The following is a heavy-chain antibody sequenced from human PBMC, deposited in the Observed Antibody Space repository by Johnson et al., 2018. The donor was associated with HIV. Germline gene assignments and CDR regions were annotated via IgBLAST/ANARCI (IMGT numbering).Heavy chain of an antibody. D-gene: IGHD4-17*01. CDR1: GFSFTNAW. CDR3: ARMTTTVSHHDGFDI. CDR2: IKSKTDGGTT. Sequence: VQLVESGGGLVQPGGSLRLSCAASGFSFTNAWMSWVRQAPGKGLEWVGRIKSKTDGGTTDYAAPVKGRFTISRDDSKNTLYLQINSLKTEDTAVYYCARMTTTVSHHDGFDIWGQGTMVTVSS. J-gene: IGHJ3*02. V-gene: IGHV3-15*01.